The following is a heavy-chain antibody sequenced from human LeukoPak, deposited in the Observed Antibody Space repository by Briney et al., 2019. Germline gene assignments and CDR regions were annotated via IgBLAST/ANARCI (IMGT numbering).Heavy chain of an antibody. CDR2: IKPDGSEK. Sequence: GGSLRLSCVASGFTFSSHHMNWVRQTPGKGLESVATIKPDGSEKYYVDSVKGRFTIARDNAKSSLYLQMNSLRAEDTGLYFCARMSSYCDYWGQGTLVTVSS. CDR1: GFTFSSHH. J-gene: IGHJ4*02. V-gene: IGHV3-7*01. D-gene: IGHD2-2*01. CDR3: ARMSSYCDY.